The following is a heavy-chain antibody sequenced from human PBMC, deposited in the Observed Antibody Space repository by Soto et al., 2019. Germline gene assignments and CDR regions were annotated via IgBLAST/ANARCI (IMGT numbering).Heavy chain of an antibody. D-gene: IGHD1-1*01. V-gene: IGHV5-51*01. CDR3: ARVPLAGTGTRWVFES. CDR1: GYSFTSYW. J-gene: IGHJ4*02. CDR2: IYPSDSRV. Sequence: DVQLVQSGAEMKEPGESLKISCKGSGYSFTSYWIGWVRQMPGQGLEWMGIIYPSDSRVTYSPTFQGQVTISADRSITTAYLQWHGLKASDTAGYYCARVPLAGTGTRWVFESLGQGTQVNVSS.